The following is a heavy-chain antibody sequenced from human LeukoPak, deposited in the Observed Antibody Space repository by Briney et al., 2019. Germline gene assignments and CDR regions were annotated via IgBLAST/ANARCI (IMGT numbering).Heavy chain of an antibody. CDR2: IIPIFGTA. D-gene: IGHD6-6*01. V-gene: IGHV1-69*06. J-gene: IGHJ4*02. CDR3: ARDPYSSSWRRFDY. CDR1: GGTFSSYA. Sequence: SVKVSCKASGGTFSSYAISWVRQAPGQGLEWMGGIIPIFGTANYAQKFQGRVTITADKSTSTAYMELSSLRSEDTAVYYCARDPYSSSWRRFDYWGQGTLVTVSS.